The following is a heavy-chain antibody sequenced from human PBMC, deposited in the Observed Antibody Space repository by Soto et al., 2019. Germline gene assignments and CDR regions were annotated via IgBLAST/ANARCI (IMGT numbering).Heavy chain of an antibody. Sequence: EVQLVESGGGLVQPGRSLRLSCAASGFTFDDYAMHWVRQAPGKGLEWVSGISWNSGSIGYADSVKGRFTISRDNAKNSLYLQMNSLRADDTALYYCAKDTSLVAAAGTIFDYWGQGTLVTVSS. CDR2: ISWNSGSI. CDR1: GFTFDDYA. CDR3: AKDTSLVAAAGTIFDY. V-gene: IGHV3-9*01. J-gene: IGHJ4*02. D-gene: IGHD6-13*01.